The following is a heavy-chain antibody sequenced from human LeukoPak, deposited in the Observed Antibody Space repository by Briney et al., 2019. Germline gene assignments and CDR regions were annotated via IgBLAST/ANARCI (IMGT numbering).Heavy chain of an antibody. CDR3: ANGSRSRLQFLYFDY. D-gene: IGHD5-24*01. V-gene: IGHV3-23*01. CDR2: NSGSGGRT. Sequence: GGALRLSCAASGFTFSSYAMSWVRQAPGRGREGVAANSGSGGRTYYADCVKGRLAISRDNSKNTLYPQMHRLSAEDTAVSSCANGSRSRLQFLYFDYWGQGTLVTVST. J-gene: IGHJ4*02. CDR1: GFTFSSYA.